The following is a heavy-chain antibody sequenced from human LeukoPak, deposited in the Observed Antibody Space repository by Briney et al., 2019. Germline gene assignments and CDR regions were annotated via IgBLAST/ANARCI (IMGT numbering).Heavy chain of an antibody. CDR3: ARVVRMAGTFNGMDV. J-gene: IGHJ6*02. D-gene: IGHD6-19*01. V-gene: IGHV3-74*01. CDR2: INTDGIST. Sequence: GGSLRLSCAAAGFTFSSYWMFWVRQAPGKGLVWVSRINTDGISTNYADSVKGRFTISRDNAKNTLYLQMNSLRAEDTAVYYCARVVRMAGTFNGMDVWGQGTTVTVSS. CDR1: GFTFSSYW.